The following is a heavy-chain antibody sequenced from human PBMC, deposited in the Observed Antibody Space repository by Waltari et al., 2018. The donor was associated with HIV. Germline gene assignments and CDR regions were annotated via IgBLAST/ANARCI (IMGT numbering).Heavy chain of an antibody. Sequence: EVQLVESGGGLVKPGGSLRLSCAASGLTLSNAWMSWVRQAPGKGLEWVGRIKSKTDCGTEDYAAPVKVRFTISRDDSKNILYLQMNSLKTEDTAVYYCYGFVWGQGTLVTVSS. D-gene: IGHD3-10*01. V-gene: IGHV3-15*01. CDR2: IKSKTDCGTE. J-gene: IGHJ4*02. CDR3: YGFV. CDR1: GLTLSNAW.